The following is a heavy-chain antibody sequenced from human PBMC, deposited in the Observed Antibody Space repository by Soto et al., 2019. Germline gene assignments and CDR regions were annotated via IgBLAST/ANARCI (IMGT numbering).Heavy chain of an antibody. V-gene: IGHV4-34*01. CDR2: INHSGST. CDR3: ARGRIGALTIFGVVIMGGWFDP. Sequence: QVQLQQWGAGLLKPSETLSLTCAVYGGSFSGYYWSWIRQPPGKGLEWIGEINHSGSTNYNPSLKSRVNISVDTSKNQFSLKLSSVTAADTAVYYCARGRIGALTIFGVVIMGGWFDPWGQGTLVTVSS. CDR1: GGSFSGYY. J-gene: IGHJ5*02. D-gene: IGHD3-3*01.